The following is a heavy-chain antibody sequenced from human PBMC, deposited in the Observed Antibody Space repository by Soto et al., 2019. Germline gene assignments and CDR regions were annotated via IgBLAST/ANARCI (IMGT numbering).Heavy chain of an antibody. V-gene: IGHV4-30-4*01. CDR2: IYYSGNT. CDR3: VRYCSTTKCPFDY. J-gene: IGHJ4*02. CDR1: GGSISSGGSY. Sequence: SETLSLTCTVSGGSISSGGSYLGWIRQPPGKGLEWIGYIYYSGNTYFNPSLKSRVTLSVDTSKNQFSLNLRSVTAADTAVYYCVRYCSTTKCPFDYWGQGTLVTVSS. D-gene: IGHD2-2*01.